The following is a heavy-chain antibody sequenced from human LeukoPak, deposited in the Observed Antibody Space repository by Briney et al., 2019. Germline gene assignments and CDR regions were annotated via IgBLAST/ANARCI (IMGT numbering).Heavy chain of an antibody. V-gene: IGHV3-23*01. CDR3: AKWREGTMVYFDY. J-gene: IGHJ4*02. CDR2: ISGSGHNT. Sequence: GGSLRLSCAASGFTFSSYAMTWVRQAPGRGLEWHSAISGSGHNTYYADSVKGRFTISRDNSKNTVYLQMNSLRAEDTALYCCAKWREGTMVYFDYWGQGTLVTVSS. CDR1: GFTFSSYA. D-gene: IGHD3-10*01.